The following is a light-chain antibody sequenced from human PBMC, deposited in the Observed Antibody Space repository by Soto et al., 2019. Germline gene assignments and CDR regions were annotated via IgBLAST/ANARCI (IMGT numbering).Light chain of an antibody. CDR1: QSVLYSSNNKNY. J-gene: IGKJ1*01. Sequence: DIVMTQSPDFLAVSLGERATIKCKSSQSVLYSSNNKNYLDWHQQKPGQPPKLLIYWASTRESGVPDRFSGSGSGADFTLTISSLQAEDVAVYYCQQYYSPPWTFGQGTKVEVK. CDR2: WAS. V-gene: IGKV4-1*01. CDR3: QQYYSPPWT.